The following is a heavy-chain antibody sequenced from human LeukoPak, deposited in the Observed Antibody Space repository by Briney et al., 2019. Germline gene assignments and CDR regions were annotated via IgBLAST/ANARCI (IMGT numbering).Heavy chain of an antibody. CDR1: GYSISSGYY. Sequence: SETLSLTCTVSGYSISSGYYWGWMRQPPGKGLEWIGSIYHSGSTYYNPSLKSRVTISVDTSKNQFSLKLSSVTAADTAVYYCARDSIAAAGTDYWGQGTLVTVSS. CDR3: ARDSIAAAGTDY. CDR2: IYHSGST. V-gene: IGHV4-38-2*02. D-gene: IGHD6-13*01. J-gene: IGHJ4*02.